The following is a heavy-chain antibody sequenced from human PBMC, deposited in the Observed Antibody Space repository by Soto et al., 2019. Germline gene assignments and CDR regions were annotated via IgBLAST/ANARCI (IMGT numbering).Heavy chain of an antibody. J-gene: IGHJ5*02. Sequence: QVQLVQSGAEVKKPGSSGKVSCKASGGTFRSYAISWVRQAPGQGLEWMGGIIPIFGTANYAQKFQGRVTITADESTGTAYMELSSLRSEDTAVYYWAGDGSRDYYDSIGYYLAWTWFDPLGQGTLVTVSS. D-gene: IGHD3-22*01. V-gene: IGHV1-69*01. CDR2: IIPIFGTA. CDR1: GGTFRSYA. CDR3: AGDGSRDYYDSIGYYLAWTWFDP.